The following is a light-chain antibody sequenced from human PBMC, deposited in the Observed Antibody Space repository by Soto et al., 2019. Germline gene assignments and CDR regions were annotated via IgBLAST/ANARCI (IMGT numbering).Light chain of an antibody. V-gene: IGKV1-9*01. J-gene: IGKJ1*01. CDR2: AAS. CDR1: QGISSY. Sequence: DIQLTQSPSFLSASVGDRVTITCRASQGISSYLAWYHQKPGKAPKLLIYAASTLQSGVPSRFSGSGSGTEFTLTISSLQPEDFATYYCQQLYSYPRTFAQGTKVEIK. CDR3: QQLYSYPRT.